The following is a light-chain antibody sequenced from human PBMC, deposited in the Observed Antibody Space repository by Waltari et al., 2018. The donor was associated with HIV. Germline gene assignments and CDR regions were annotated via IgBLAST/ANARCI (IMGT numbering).Light chain of an antibody. CDR2: GAS. CDR3: QQPNTFPPT. V-gene: IGKV1-12*01. CDR1: QDIRTN. J-gene: IGKJ1*01. Sequence: DIQMTQSPSSISASVGDSVTITWRASQDIRTNLAWYQFRVGRPPRLLVYGASTLYTGVPFRFRGSGSGTDFTLTITSLQPEDFATFYCQQPNTFPPTFGQGTKVGIK.